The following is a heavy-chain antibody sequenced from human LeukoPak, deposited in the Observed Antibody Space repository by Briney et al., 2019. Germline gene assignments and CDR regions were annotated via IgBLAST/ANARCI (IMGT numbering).Heavy chain of an antibody. CDR2: ISGSGRTT. D-gene: IGHD3-22*01. Sequence: GGSLRLSCAASGFTFINYAMNWVRQAPGKGLEWVSGISGSGRTTYYADSVKGRFTISRDNSKNTLYLQMNSLGADDTAIYYCARANYDRTGYPTFFDSWGQGTLVTVSS. J-gene: IGHJ4*02. CDR3: ARANYDRTGYPTFFDS. V-gene: IGHV3-23*01. CDR1: GFTFINYA.